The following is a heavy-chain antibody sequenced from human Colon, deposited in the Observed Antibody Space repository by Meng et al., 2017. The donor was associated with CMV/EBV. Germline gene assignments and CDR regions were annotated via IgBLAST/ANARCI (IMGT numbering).Heavy chain of an antibody. CDR2: ISGGGTST. Sequence: GESLKISCAASGFIFRRFGMHWVRQAPGKGLEWVSAISGGGTSTYYADSVTGRFTISRDNSNNTLFLQLSSLRADDTALYYCAKASSNFPYYSMDVWGQGTPVTVSS. CDR1: GFIFRRFG. D-gene: IGHD4-11*01. CDR3: AKASSNFPYYSMDV. J-gene: IGHJ6*02. V-gene: IGHV3-23*01.